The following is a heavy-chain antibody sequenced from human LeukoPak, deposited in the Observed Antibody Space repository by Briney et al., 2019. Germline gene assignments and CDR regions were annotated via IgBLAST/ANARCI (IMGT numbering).Heavy chain of an antibody. Sequence: ASVTVSCTASGYTFTSYGISWGRLRPGQGHEWKGWISAYNGNTNYAQKLQGRVTMTTDTSTSTAYMELRSLRSDDTAVYYCARLSGWYPKVEFYYFDYWGQGTLVTVSS. CDR1: GYTFTSYG. CDR3: ARLSGWYPKVEFYYFDY. V-gene: IGHV1-18*01. J-gene: IGHJ4*02. D-gene: IGHD6-19*01. CDR2: ISAYNGNT.